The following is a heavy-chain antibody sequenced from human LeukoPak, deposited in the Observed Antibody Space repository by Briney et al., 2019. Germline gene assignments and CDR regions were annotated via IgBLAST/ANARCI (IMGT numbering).Heavy chain of an antibody. Sequence: PGGSLRLSCAASGFTFSSYSMNWVRQAPGKGLDWVSSISSSSSYIYYADSVKGRFTISRDNAKNSLYLQMNSLRAEDTAVYYCARVPAAAGHGEFDYWGQGTLVTVSS. CDR3: ARVPAAAGHGEFDY. CDR2: ISSSSSYI. J-gene: IGHJ4*02. CDR1: GFTFSSYS. V-gene: IGHV3-21*01. D-gene: IGHD6-13*01.